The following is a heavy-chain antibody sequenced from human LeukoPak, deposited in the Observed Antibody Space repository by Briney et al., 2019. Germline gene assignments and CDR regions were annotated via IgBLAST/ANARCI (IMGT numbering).Heavy chain of an antibody. CDR3: ARNLRNVRTGPLIDAFDI. CDR1: GYTFTGYY. Sequence: ASVKVSCKASGYTFTGYYMHWVRQAPGQGLEWMGWINPNSGGTNYAQKFQGRVTMTRDTSISTAYMELSRLRSDDTAVCYCARNLRNVRTGPLIDAFDIWGQGTMVTVSS. J-gene: IGHJ3*02. CDR2: INPNSGGT. V-gene: IGHV1-2*02. D-gene: IGHD1-14*01.